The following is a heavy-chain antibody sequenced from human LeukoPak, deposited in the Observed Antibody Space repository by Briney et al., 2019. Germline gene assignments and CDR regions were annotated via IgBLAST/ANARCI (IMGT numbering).Heavy chain of an antibody. V-gene: IGHV1-2*02. CDR1: GYTFSDYS. J-gene: IGHJ4*02. D-gene: IGHD1-26*01. CDR2: INPNSGGT. CDR3: ARVPRRGSQYYFDY. Sequence: ASVKVSCTASGYTFSDYSMHWVRQAPGQGLEWMGWINPNSGGTNYAQKFQGRVTMTRDTSISTAYMELSRLRSDDAAVYYCARVPRRGSQYYFDYWGQGALVTVSS.